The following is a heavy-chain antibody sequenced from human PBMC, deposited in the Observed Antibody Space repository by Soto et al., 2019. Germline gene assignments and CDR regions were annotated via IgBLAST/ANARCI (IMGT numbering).Heavy chain of an antibody. CDR3: TRGFYNTASYPRLDY. V-gene: IGHV3-49*03. J-gene: IGHJ4*02. CDR1: GFTFGDYA. Sequence: GGSLRLSCTTSGFTFGDYAVSWFRQAPGKGLECVGFIRSKAYGGTTEYAASVKGRFTISRDDSKSIAYLQMSNLRTEDTAVYYCTRGFYNTASYPRLDYWGQGTLVTVSS. D-gene: IGHD3-10*01. CDR2: IRSKAYGGTT.